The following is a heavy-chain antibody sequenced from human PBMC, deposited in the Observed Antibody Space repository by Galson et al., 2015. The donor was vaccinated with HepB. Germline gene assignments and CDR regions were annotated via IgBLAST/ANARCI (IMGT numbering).Heavy chain of an antibody. CDR2: ISGSGGST. J-gene: IGHJ4*02. CDR1: GFTFSSYA. CDR3: GKDKDGWPYYFDY. D-gene: IGHD6-19*01. V-gene: IGHV3-23*01. Sequence: SLRLSCAASGFTFSSYAMSWVRQAPGKGLEWVSAISGSGGSTYYADSVKGRFTISRDNSKNTLYLQMNSLRAEDTAVYYCGKDKDGWPYYFDYWGQGTLVTVSS.